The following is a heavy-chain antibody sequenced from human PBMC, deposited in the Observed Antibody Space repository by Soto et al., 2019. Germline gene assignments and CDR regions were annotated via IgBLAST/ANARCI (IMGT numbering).Heavy chain of an antibody. V-gene: IGHV1-69*18. CDR2: IIPIFGTP. CDR1: GGTFSNFV. Sequence: QVQLVQSGAEVKKPGSSVKVSCKASGGTFSNFVLSWVRQAPGQGLEWMGKIIPIFGTPNYAQQFQGRVTITADDSTNTAYMELSSLRSEDTAVYYCARDLGQDCTTTSCYHRGLFDHWGQGTLVTVSS. CDR3: ARDLGQDCTTTSCYHRGLFDH. J-gene: IGHJ5*02. D-gene: IGHD2-2*01.